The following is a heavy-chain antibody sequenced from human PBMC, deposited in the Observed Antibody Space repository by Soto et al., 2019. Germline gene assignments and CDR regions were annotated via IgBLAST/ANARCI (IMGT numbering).Heavy chain of an antibody. V-gene: IGHV4-4*02. J-gene: IGHJ5*02. Sequence: QVQLQESGPGLVKPSGTLSLTCAVSGGSISSSNWWSWVRQPPGKGLEWIGEIYHSGSTNYNPSLQSRVTISVDKSKNQFSLKLSSVTAADTAVYYCARDWVGYCSSTSCPRVSWFDPWGQGTLVTVSS. CDR3: ARDWVGYCSSTSCPRVSWFDP. D-gene: IGHD2-2*01. CDR2: IYHSGST. CDR1: GGSISSSNW.